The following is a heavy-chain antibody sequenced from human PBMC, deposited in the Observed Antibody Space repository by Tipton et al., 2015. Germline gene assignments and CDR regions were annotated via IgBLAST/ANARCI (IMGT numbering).Heavy chain of an antibody. J-gene: IGHJ5*02. V-gene: IGHV3-23*01. CDR1: GFTFTTFA. CDR2: IGGDAYLQ. D-gene: IGHD1-1*01. CDR3: AQDRNESHLDTRGYLEEYFHP. Sequence: SLRLSCVASGFTFTTFAMSWVRQTPGKGLEWVATIGGDAYLQYYADSVRGRFTISRDNSNKTVFLGMSSLRVEDTAIYYCAQDRNESHLDTRGYLEEYFHPWGQGTLVTVSS.